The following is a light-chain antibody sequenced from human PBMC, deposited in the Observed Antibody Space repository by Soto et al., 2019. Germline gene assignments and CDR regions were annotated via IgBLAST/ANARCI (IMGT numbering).Light chain of an antibody. Sequence: QSVLTQPASVSGSPGQSITISCTGTSSDVGAYNHVSWYQQHPGKVPKVMIYEVNNRPSGVSNRFSASKSGNTASLTISGLQAEDEATYYCSLFTSGGTWVFGGGTKLTVL. V-gene: IGLV2-14*03. CDR1: SSDVGAYNH. CDR2: EVN. J-gene: IGLJ3*02. CDR3: SLFTSGGTWV.